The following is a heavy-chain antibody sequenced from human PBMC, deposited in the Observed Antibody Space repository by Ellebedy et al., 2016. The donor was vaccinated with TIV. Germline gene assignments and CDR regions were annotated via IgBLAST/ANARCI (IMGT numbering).Heavy chain of an antibody. Sequence: MPSETLSLTCTVSGGSIGRGHWSWVRQSPGKGLEWIGNDGGSTFYNPSLRSRVTVSVDAFKNQFYLKLTSVTAADTAVYYCARHALVVDIETYKWFDPWGQGTLVTVSS. CDR2: NDGGST. J-gene: IGHJ5*02. V-gene: IGHV4-59*08. CDR1: GGSIGRGH. CDR3: ARHALVVDIETYKWFDP. D-gene: IGHD2-15*01.